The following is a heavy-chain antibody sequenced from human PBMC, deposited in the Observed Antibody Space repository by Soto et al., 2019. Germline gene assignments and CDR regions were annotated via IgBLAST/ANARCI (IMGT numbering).Heavy chain of an antibody. CDR2: IIPIFGTA. J-gene: IGHJ3*02. V-gene: IGHV1-69*13. CDR3: ARCRRLGFDSSGYLDAFDI. Sequence: GASVKVSCKASGGTFSSYAISWVRQAPGQGLEWMGGIIPIFGTANYAQKFQGRVTITADESTSTAYMELSSLRSEDTAVYYCARCRRLGFDSSGYLDAFDIWGQGTMVTVSS. CDR1: GGTFSSYA. D-gene: IGHD3-22*01.